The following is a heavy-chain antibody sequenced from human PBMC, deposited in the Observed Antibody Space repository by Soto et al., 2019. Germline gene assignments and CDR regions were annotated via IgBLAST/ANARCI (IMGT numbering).Heavy chain of an antibody. CDR3: VRGDAEVWEVKY. J-gene: IGHJ4*02. Sequence: SETLSLTCAVSGYSITDYFSNWFRQPPGKGLEWIGHVSYRGSTHYNPSLRSRATISVDASKNQFSLKLRSVTAADTAVYYCVRGDAEVWEVKYWGQGILVTVSS. V-gene: IGHV4-59*01. CDR2: VSYRGST. CDR1: GYSITDYF. D-gene: IGHD1-26*01.